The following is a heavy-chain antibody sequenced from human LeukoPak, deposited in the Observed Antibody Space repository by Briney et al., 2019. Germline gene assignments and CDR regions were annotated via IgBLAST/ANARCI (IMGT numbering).Heavy chain of an antibody. D-gene: IGHD3-22*01. J-gene: IGHJ3*02. CDR1: GGTFSSYA. V-gene: IGHV1-69*01. CDR2: IIPIFGTA. CDR3: ARGGITMIVVDPDAFDI. Sequence: SVKVSRKASGGTFSSYAISWVRQAPGQGLEWMGGIIPIFGTANYAQKFQGRVTITADESTSTAYMELSSLRSEDTAVYYCARGGITMIVVDPDAFDIWGQGTMVTVSS.